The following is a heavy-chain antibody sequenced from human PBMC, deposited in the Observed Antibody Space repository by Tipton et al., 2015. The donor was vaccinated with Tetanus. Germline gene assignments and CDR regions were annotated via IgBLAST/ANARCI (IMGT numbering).Heavy chain of an antibody. CDR1: DGPVSSGGHY. CDR3: ARANNDYPKKGPFDY. Sequence: TLSLTCTVSDGPVSSGGHYWGWVRQLPGKGLEWIGCIYYSGTTYYNPSLRSRLSISVDTSKNQFSLSLASVTAADTAIYYCARANNDYPKKGPFDYWGQGILVTVSS. V-gene: IGHV4-31*03. D-gene: IGHD5-12*01. J-gene: IGHJ4*02. CDR2: IYYSGTT.